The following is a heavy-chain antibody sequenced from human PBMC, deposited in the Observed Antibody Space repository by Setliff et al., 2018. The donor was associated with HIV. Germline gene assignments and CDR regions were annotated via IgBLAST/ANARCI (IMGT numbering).Heavy chain of an antibody. CDR1: GFSLSTSVMC. J-gene: IGHJ4*02. Sequence: SGPTLVNPTETLTLTCTFSGFSLSTSVMCVNWIRQPPGKALEWLARIDWDGDKYCSTSLKTRLTISKDTSKNQVVLTMTDVDPADTATYYCAHHVPNYYDSSGYYTHWGQGTLVTVSS. CDR2: IDWDGDK. D-gene: IGHD3-22*01. CDR3: AHHVPNYYDSSGYYTH. V-gene: IGHV2-70*12.